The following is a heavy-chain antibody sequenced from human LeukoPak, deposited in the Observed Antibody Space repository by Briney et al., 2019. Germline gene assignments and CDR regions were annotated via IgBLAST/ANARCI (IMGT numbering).Heavy chain of an antibody. D-gene: IGHD2-2*03. J-gene: IGHJ4*02. Sequence: ASVKVSCKASGYTFTNHAMHWVRQAPGQGLEWMGWIDAANGNTKYSQKFQGRVTMTRDTSTSTVYMELSSLRSEDTAVYYCARDGSSLDYWGQGTLVTVSS. V-gene: IGHV1-3*01. CDR1: GYTFTNHA. CDR3: ARDGSSLDY. CDR2: IDAANGNT.